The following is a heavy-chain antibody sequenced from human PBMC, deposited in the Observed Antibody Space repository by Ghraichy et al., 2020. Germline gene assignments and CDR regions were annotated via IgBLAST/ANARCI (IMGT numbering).Heavy chain of an antibody. D-gene: IGHD1-26*01. CDR3: ARSKKGGATPKKGGERFDY. J-gene: IGHJ4*02. CDR1: GGSFSGYY. CDR2: INHSGST. Sequence: SETLSLTCAVYGGSFSGYYWSWIRQPPGKGLEWIGEINHSGSTNYNPSLKSRVTISVDTSKNQFSLKLSSLTAADTAVDYWARSKKGGATPKKGGERFDYWGQGTLVTVSS. V-gene: IGHV4-34*01.